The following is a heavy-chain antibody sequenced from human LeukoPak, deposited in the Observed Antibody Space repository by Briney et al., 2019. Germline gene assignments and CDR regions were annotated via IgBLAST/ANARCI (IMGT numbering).Heavy chain of an antibody. Sequence: KVGESLKISCKGSGYSFTSYWIAWVRQRPGKGLEWMGIIYPGGSETRYDPSFQGQVTISADSSTSTAYLQWSSLRASDTAMYYCARASRDGYNQNFDHWGQGTLVTVSS. D-gene: IGHD5-24*01. CDR3: ARASRDGYNQNFDH. V-gene: IGHV5-51*01. J-gene: IGHJ4*02. CDR2: IYPGGSET. CDR1: GYSFTSYW.